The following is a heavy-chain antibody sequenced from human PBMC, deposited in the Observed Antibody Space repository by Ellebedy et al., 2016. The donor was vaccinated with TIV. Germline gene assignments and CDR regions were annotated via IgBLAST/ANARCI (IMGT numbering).Heavy chain of an antibody. J-gene: IGHJ4*02. D-gene: IGHD3-3*01. CDR2: TSVRCDTT. CDR1: GYAFSNYA. V-gene: IGHV3-23*01. CDR3: AKDLRGGVSRYFDS. Sequence: PGGSLRLSCAASGYAFSNYAVTWVRHAPGKGLEWVSTTSVRCDTTYYADSVKGRFTISRDNSKNTLFLQMDSLRTEDTATYYCAKDLRGGVSRYFDSWGQGTLVTVSS.